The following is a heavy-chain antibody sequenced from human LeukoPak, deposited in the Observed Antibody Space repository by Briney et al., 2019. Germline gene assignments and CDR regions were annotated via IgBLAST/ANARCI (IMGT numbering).Heavy chain of an antibody. CDR2: IYSGGYT. Sequence: GGSLGLSCAASGFTVSSTYLTWVRQAPGKGLEWLSVIYSGGYTYYADSVKGRFFISRDISENMAYLQMNSLSVEDTAVYFCARGRPAHYFDSWGPGTLVTVS. V-gene: IGHV3-66*01. CDR1: GFTVSSTY. D-gene: IGHD6-6*01. CDR3: ARGRPAHYFDS. J-gene: IGHJ4*02.